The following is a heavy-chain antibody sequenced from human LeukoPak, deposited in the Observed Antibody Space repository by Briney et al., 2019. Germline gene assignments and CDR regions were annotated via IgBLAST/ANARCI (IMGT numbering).Heavy chain of an antibody. CDR1: GFTFSSYA. J-gene: IGHJ4*02. CDR2: ISYDGSNK. D-gene: IGHD3-22*01. Sequence: RGSLRLSCAASGFTFSSYAMHWVHQAPGKELEWVAVISYDGSNKYYADSVKGRFTISRDNSKNTLYLQMNSLRAEDTAVYYCANNYYDSSGYYMVDYWGQGTLVTVSS. V-gene: IGHV3-30-3*01. CDR3: ANNYYDSSGYYMVDY.